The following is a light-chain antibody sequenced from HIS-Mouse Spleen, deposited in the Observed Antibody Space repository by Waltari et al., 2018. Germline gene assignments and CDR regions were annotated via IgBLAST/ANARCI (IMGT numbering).Light chain of an antibody. CDR1: QGISSY. CDR3: QQLNSYPS. Sequence: DIQLTQSPSFLSASVGDRVTITCRASQGISSYLAWYQQKPGKAPKLLIYAASTLQSGGPSRFSGSGSGTEFTLTISSLQPEDFATYYCQQLNSYPSFGQGTKVEIK. V-gene: IGKV1-9*01. CDR2: AAS. J-gene: IGKJ1*01.